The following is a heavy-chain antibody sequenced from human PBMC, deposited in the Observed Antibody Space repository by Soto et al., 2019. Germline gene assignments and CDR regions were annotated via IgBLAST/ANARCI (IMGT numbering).Heavy chain of an antibody. J-gene: IGHJ5*02. CDR3: ARGVVVTAIYGLGDWFDP. V-gene: IGHV4-30-4*01. D-gene: IGHD2-21*02. Sequence: QVQLQESGPGLVKPSQTLSLTCTVSGGSISSGDYYWSWIRQPPGKGLEWIGYIYYSGSTYYNPSLQSRVTISVDTSKNQSSLKLSSVTAADTAVYYCARGVVVTAIYGLGDWFDPWGQGTLVTVSS. CDR1: GGSISSGDYY. CDR2: IYYSGST.